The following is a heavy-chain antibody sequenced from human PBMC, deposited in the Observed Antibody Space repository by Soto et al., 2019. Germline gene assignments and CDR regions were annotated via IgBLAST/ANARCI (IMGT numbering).Heavy chain of an antibody. Sequence: KPGGSLRLSCTASGFTFGDYAMSWFRQAPGKGLEWVGFIRSKAYGGTTEYAASVKGRFTISRDDSKSIAYLQMNSLKTEDTAVYYCTRGARGSSSWPYLDYWGQGTLVTVSS. CDR1: GFTFGDYA. J-gene: IGHJ4*02. D-gene: IGHD6-13*01. CDR2: IRSKAYGGTT. CDR3: TRGARGSSSWPYLDY. V-gene: IGHV3-49*05.